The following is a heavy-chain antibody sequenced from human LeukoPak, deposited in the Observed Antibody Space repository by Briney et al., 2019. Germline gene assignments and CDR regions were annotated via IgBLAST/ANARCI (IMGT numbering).Heavy chain of an antibody. CDR2: ISWNSGSI. Sequence: GRSLRLSCAASGFTFDDYAMHWVRQAPGKGLEWVSGISWNSGSIGHADSVKGRFTISRDNAKNSLYLQMNSLRAEDTALYYCAKDIKRGGRTGKVDYWGQGTLVTVSS. J-gene: IGHJ4*02. CDR1: GFTFDDYA. V-gene: IGHV3-9*01. D-gene: IGHD3-10*01. CDR3: AKDIKRGGRTGKVDY.